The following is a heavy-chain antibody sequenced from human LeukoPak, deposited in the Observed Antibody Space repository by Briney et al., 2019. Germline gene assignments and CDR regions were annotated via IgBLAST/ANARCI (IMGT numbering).Heavy chain of an antibody. CDR3: ARRRWLAHFDY. CDR1: GGSISSYY. D-gene: IGHD6-19*01. CDR2: INHSGST. Sequence: SETLSLTCTVSGGSISSYYWSWIRQPPGKGLEWIGEINHSGSTNYNPSLKSRVTISVDTSKNQFSLKLSSVTATDTAVYYCARRRWLAHFDYWGQGTLVTVSS. V-gene: IGHV4-34*01. J-gene: IGHJ4*02.